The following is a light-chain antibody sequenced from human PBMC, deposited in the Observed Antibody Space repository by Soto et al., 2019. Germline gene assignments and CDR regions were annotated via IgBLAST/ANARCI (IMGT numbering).Light chain of an antibody. V-gene: IGKV3-20*01. Sequence: EIVLTQSPGTLSLSPGERATLSCRASQSVSSSYLAWYQQKPGQAPRLLIYVASSRATGVPDRFSGSGSETDFTLTISRLEPEDFAVYYCQQCGSTPLTFGQGSKVEIK. CDR2: VAS. CDR1: QSVSSSY. J-gene: IGKJ1*01. CDR3: QQCGSTPLT.